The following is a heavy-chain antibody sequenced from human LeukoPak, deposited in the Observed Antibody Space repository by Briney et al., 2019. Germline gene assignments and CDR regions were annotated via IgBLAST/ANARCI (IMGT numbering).Heavy chain of an antibody. Sequence: EASVKVSCKVSGYTLTELSMHWVRQAPGKGLEWMGGFDSEDGETIYAQKFQGRVTMTEDTSTDTAYMELSSLRSEDTAVYYCATDRRTTVVSKYYYYYGMDVWGQGTTVTVSS. CDR1: GYTLTELS. CDR2: FDSEDGET. D-gene: IGHD4-23*01. J-gene: IGHJ6*02. CDR3: ATDRRTTVVSKYYYYYGMDV. V-gene: IGHV1-24*01.